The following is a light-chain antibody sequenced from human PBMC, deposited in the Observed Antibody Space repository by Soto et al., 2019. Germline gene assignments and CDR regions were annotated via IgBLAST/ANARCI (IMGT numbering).Light chain of an antibody. CDR3: QLCTICLFT. CDR1: QGIGSY. V-gene: IGKV3D-11*01. J-gene: IGKJ3*01. Sequence: LTLSPASLSLSTGDRATLSCRASQGIGSYLGWYQQKPGQAPRFLIYAISNRDSGVPGRFSGSGSGTDFTLTISGLQPDDFAIYYCQLCTICLFTFGPGTKVDIK. CDR2: AIS.